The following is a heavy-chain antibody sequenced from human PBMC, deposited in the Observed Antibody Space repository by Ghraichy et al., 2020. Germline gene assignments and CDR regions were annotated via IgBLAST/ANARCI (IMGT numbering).Heavy chain of an antibody. CDR3: ARHWVDSSGYSHLGY. D-gene: IGHD3-22*01. V-gene: IGHV4-59*08. Sequence: SETLSLTCTVSGGSISSYYWSWIRQPPGKGLEWIGYIYYSGSTNYNPSLKSRVTISVDTSKNQFSLKLSSVTAADTAVYYCARHWVDSSGYSHLGYWGQGTLVTVSS. J-gene: IGHJ4*02. CDR2: IYYSGST. CDR1: GGSISSYY.